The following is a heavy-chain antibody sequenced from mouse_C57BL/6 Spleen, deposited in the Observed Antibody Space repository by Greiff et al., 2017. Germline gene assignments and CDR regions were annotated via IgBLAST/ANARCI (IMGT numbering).Heavy chain of an antibody. CDR2: INPNNGGT. CDR3: AIVTTVVDSADAMDY. V-gene: IGHV1-26*01. D-gene: IGHD1-1*01. Sequence: VQLQQSGPELVKPGASVKISCKASGHTFTDYYMNWVKQSHGKSLEWIGDINPNNGGTSYNQKFKGKATLTVDKSSSTAYMELRSLTSEDSAVYYCAIVTTVVDSADAMDYWGQGTSVTVSS. CDR1: GHTFTDYY. J-gene: IGHJ4*01.